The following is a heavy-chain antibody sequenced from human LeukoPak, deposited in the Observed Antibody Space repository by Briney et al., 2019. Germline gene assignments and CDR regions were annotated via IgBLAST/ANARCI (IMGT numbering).Heavy chain of an antibody. V-gene: IGHV3-48*03. J-gene: IGHJ4*02. Sequence: GGSLRLCWAACGFTISSYERNWGRQARGKGEEWGSYISSSGSTRYYADSEKGRFTISRDNAKTSLYLQMNSLSAEDTAVYYCARAPQDLPSTDYWGQGTLVTVSS. CDR1: GFTISSYE. CDR3: ARAPQDLPSTDY. CDR2: ISSSGSTR.